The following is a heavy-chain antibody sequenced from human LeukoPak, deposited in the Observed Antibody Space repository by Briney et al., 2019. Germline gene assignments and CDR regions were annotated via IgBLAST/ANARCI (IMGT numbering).Heavy chain of an antibody. CDR2: ICGSGGGT. CDR3: AKTTVGYSSGRFPGWPADC. V-gene: IGHV3-23*01. D-gene: IGHD6-19*01. J-gene: IGHJ4*02. Sequence: GGSLRLSCAASGFTFNTYSIYWVRQAPGKGLEWVSGICGSGGGTYYADSVKGRFTISRDNSKNTVYLQMNSLTVDDTAVYYCAKTTVGYSSGRFPGWPADCWGQGAPV. CDR1: GFTFNTYS.